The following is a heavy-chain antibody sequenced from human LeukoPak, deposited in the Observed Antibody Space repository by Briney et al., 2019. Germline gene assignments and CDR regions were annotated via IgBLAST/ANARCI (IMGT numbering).Heavy chain of an antibody. D-gene: IGHD1-1*01. J-gene: IGHJ3*02. CDR2: ISSSSSSYI. CDR3: ARGTKGPTLAFDI. CDR1: GFTFSSYS. Sequence: PGGSLRLSCVASGFTFSSYSMNWVRQAPGKGLEWVSSISSSSSSYIYYADSVKGRFTISRDNAKNSLYLQMNSLRAEDTAVYYCARGTKGPTLAFDIWGQGTMVTVSS. V-gene: IGHV3-21*01.